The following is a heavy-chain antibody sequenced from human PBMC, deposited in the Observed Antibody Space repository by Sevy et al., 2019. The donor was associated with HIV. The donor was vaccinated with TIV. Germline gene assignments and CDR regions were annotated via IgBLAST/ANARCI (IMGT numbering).Heavy chain of an antibody. CDR3: ARDRGWYYYGSGSPEEYYRMDV. Sequence: GGSLRLSCAASGFTFSRYTMHWVRQAPGKGLEWVAVISYDGGNKYYADSVKGRFTISRDNSKNTLYLQMNSLRAEDKAVYYCARDRGWYYYGSGSPEEYYRMDVWGQGTTVTVSS. D-gene: IGHD3-10*01. V-gene: IGHV3-30-3*01. CDR1: GFTFSRYT. J-gene: IGHJ6*02. CDR2: ISYDGGNK.